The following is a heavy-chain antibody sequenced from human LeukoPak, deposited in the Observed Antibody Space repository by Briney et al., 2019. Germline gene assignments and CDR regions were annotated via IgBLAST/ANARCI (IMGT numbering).Heavy chain of an antibody. V-gene: IGHV3-30-3*01. D-gene: IGHD6-19*01. CDR2: ISYDGSNK. Sequence: PGGSLRLSCAASGFTFSSYAMHWVRQAPGKGLEWVAVISYDGSNKYYADSVKGRFTISRDNSKNTLYLQMNSLRAEDTAVYYCARHSSGRRREALNWFDPWGQGTLVTVSS. CDR3: ARHSSGRRREALNWFDP. J-gene: IGHJ5*02. CDR1: GFTFSSYA.